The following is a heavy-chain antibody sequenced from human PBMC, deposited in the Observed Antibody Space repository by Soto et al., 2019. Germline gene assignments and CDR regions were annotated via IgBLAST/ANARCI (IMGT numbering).Heavy chain of an antibody. D-gene: IGHD4-4*01. CDR2: ISAYNGNT. J-gene: IGHJ4*02. V-gene: IGHV1-18*01. CDR3: ARVPRYSNYWPYYFDY. Sequence: ASVKVSCKASGYTFTSYGISWVRQAPGQGLEWMGWISAYNGNTNYAQKLQGRVTMTTDTSTSTAYMELRSLRSDDTAVYYCARVPRYSNYWPYYFDYWGQGTLVTVSS. CDR1: GYTFTSYG.